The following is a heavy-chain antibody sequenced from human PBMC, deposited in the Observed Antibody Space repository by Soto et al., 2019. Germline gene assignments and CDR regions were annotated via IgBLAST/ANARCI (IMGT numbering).Heavy chain of an antibody. CDR3: TTGVRFGPIHFDY. Sequence: GGSLRLSCAASGFTFSNAWMNWVRQAPGKGLEWVGRIKSKTDGGTTDYAAPVKGRFTISRDDSKNTLYLQMNSLKTEDTAVYYCTTGVRFGPIHFDYWGQGTLVTVSS. J-gene: IGHJ4*02. CDR2: IKSKTDGGTT. V-gene: IGHV3-15*07. D-gene: IGHD3-10*01. CDR1: GFTFSNAW.